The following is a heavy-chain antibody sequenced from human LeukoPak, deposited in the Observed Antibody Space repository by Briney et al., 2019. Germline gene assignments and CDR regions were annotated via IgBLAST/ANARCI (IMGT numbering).Heavy chain of an antibody. CDR3: ARDGGGYCSSTSCNWFDH. CDR1: GGSMSSGGYY. CDR2: IYYSGST. Sequence: SETLSLTCTVSGGSMSSGGYYWSWIRQHPGHGLEWIGYIYYSGSTYYNPSLKSRVTISVDTSKNQFSLKLSSVTAADTAVYYCARDGGGYCSSTSCNWFDHWGQGTLVTVSS. J-gene: IGHJ5*02. D-gene: IGHD2-2*01. V-gene: IGHV4-31*03.